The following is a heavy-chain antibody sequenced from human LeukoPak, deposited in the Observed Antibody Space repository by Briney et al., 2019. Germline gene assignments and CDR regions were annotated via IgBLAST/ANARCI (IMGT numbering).Heavy chain of an antibody. CDR2: IYYSGST. Sequence: SETLSLTCTVSGYSISSGYYWGWIRQPPGKGLEWIGHIYYSGSTNYNPSLKSRVTISVDTSKNQFSLKLSSVAAADTAVYYCARAWRGTLGYFDYWGQGTLVTVSS. V-gene: IGHV4-61*01. CDR1: GYSISSGYY. CDR3: ARAWRGTLGYFDY. J-gene: IGHJ4*02. D-gene: IGHD1-26*01.